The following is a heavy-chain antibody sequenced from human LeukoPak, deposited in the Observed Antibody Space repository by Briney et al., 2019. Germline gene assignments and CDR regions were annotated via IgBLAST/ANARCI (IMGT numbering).Heavy chain of an antibody. CDR2: ISGGSNKI. J-gene: IGHJ4*02. Sequence: PGGSLRLSCTASTFTFSSYSMNWVRQAPGKGLEWVSHISGGSNKIYYADSVKGRFTISRDNAKSSLYLQMNTLRAEDTAVYYCASSRCTSDNCYGGIGNWGQGTLVTVSS. D-gene: IGHD1-1*01. CDR1: TFTFSSYS. CDR3: ASSRCTSDNCYGGIGN. V-gene: IGHV3-48*04.